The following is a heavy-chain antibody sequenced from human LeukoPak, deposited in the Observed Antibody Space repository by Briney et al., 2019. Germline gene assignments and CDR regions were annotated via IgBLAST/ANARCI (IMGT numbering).Heavy chain of an antibody. J-gene: IGHJ4*02. CDR3: ARHLNYDFWSGSGFDY. D-gene: IGHD3-3*01. V-gene: IGHV4-59*08. Sequence: SETLSLTCTVSGGSISSYYWSWIRQPPGKGLEWIGYIYYSGSTNYNPSLKSRVTISVDTSKNQFSLKLSYVTAADTAVYYCARHLNYDFWSGSGFDYWGQGTLVTVSS. CDR2: IYYSGST. CDR1: GGSISSYY.